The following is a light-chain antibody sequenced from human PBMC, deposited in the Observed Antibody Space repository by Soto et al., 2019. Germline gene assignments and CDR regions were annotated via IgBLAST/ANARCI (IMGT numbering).Light chain of an antibody. CDR1: SSDVGGYNY. Sequence: QSALTQPPSASGSPGQSVTISCTGTSSDVGGYNYVSWYQQHPGKAPQLIIYKVSKQSSGVPDRFSGSKSGNTASLTVSGLQAEDEADYYCSSYAGSNILYVFGTGTKLTVL. J-gene: IGLJ1*01. V-gene: IGLV2-8*01. CDR3: SSYAGSNILYV. CDR2: KVS.